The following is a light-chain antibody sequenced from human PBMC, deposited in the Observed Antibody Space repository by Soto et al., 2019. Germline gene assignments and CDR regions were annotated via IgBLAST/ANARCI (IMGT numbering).Light chain of an antibody. CDR3: QQRSIRPLMYT. CDR2: DAS. V-gene: IGKV3-11*01. Sequence: EIVLTQSPATLSLSPGERATLSCRASQSVSSNLAWYQHKPGQPPRLLIYDASTRATGIPARFSGSGSGTDFTLTISSLGPEDFAVYYCQQRSIRPLMYTFGQGTKVDIK. CDR1: QSVSSN. J-gene: IGKJ2*01.